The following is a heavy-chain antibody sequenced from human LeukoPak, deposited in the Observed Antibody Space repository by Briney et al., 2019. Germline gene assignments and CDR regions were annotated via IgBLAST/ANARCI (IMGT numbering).Heavy chain of an antibody. CDR3: AREFIGDGYKLDY. D-gene: IGHD5-24*01. CDR2: ISYDGSNK. CDR1: GFPFSSYA. Sequence: GGPLSLSCEASGFPFSSYAMPWVRQAPGKGLEGVAVISYDGSNKYYADSVKGRFTISRDNSKNTLYLQMNSLRAEDTAMYYCAREFIGDGYKLDYWGQGTLVTVSS. J-gene: IGHJ4*02. V-gene: IGHV3-30*01.